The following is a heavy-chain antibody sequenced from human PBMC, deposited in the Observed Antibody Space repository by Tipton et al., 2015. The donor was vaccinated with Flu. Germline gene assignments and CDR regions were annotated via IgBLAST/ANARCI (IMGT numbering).Heavy chain of an antibody. Sequence: TLSLTCAVSGYSITSGYYWGWIRQPPGRGLEWIAYIHYSGITNYNPSLTSRAAISTDTSRNQISLRLSSVAAADTAVYYCARHHNSDHTYSYWFDPWGQGTLVTVSS. J-gene: IGHJ5*02. CDR2: IHYSGIT. V-gene: IGHV4-38-2*01. D-gene: IGHD5-12*01. CDR1: GYSITSGYY. CDR3: ARHHNSDHTYSYWFDP.